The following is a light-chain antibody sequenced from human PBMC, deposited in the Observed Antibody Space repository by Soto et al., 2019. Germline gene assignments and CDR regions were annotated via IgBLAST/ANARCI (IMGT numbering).Light chain of an antibody. V-gene: IGKV3-20*01. CDR1: QSVTSGY. Sequence: EIVLTQSPGTLSLSPGERATLSCRASQSVTSGYLAWYQQQPNQAPRLLIYGASYRATDIPDRFSGGGSGTDFTLTISRLEPEDFAVYYCQHDRSTPPAITFGQGTRLEIK. J-gene: IGKJ5*01. CDR3: QHDRSTPPAIT. CDR2: GAS.